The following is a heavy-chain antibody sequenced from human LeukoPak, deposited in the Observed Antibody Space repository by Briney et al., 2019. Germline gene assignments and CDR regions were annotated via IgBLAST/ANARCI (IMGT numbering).Heavy chain of an antibody. CDR3: ARGGYYGSGNDFRFDP. CDR1: GGSISSSSYY. D-gene: IGHD3-10*01. CDR2: IYYSGST. J-gene: IGHJ5*02. V-gene: IGHV4-39*07. Sequence: SETLSLTCTVSGGSISSSSYYWGWIRQPPGKGLEWIGRIYYSGSTYYNPSLKSRVTISVDTSKNQFSLKLTSVTAADTAVYFCARGGYYGSGNDFRFDPWGQGTLVTVSP.